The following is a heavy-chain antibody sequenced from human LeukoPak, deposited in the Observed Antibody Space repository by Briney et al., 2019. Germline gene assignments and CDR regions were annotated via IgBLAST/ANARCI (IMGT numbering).Heavy chain of an antibody. Sequence: PGGSLRLSCAASGFPLSSYWMHWVRQTAGKGLVWVSRINSGGSGTSYADSVEGRFTISRDNAKNTVYPQMNNLRAEDTAVYYCVSFYETYWGRGTLVTVSS. CDR2: INSGGSGT. V-gene: IGHV3-74*01. CDR1: GFPLSSYW. CDR3: VSFYETY. D-gene: IGHD2-2*01. J-gene: IGHJ4*02.